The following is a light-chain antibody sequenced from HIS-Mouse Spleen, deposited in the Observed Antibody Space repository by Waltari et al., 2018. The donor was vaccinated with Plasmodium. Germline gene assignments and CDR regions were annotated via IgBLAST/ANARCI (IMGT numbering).Light chain of an antibody. CDR2: DVS. J-gene: IGLJ2*01. V-gene: IGLV2-14*03. Sequence: GQSITISCPGTSRDVGGYNYVSWYQQHPGKAPKLMIYDVSSQPSGVSNRFAGAKSGNTASRTISGLQAEDEADDYCSSYTSSSTLVFGGGTKLTVL. CDR3: SSYTSSSTLV. CDR1: SRDVGGYNY.